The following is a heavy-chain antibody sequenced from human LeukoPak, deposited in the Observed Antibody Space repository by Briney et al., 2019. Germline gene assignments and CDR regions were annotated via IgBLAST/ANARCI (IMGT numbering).Heavy chain of an antibody. CDR1: GYSFTSYW. D-gene: IGHD3-22*01. V-gene: IGHV5-51*01. Sequence: GESLKISCKGSGYSFTSYWIGWVRQMPGKGLEWMGIIYPGDSDTRYSPSFQGQVTISADKSISTAYLQWSSLKASDTAMYYCARQYYYVSSGYFYYFDYWGQGTLVTVSS. CDR2: IYPGDSDT. CDR3: ARQYYYVSSGYFYYFDY. J-gene: IGHJ4*02.